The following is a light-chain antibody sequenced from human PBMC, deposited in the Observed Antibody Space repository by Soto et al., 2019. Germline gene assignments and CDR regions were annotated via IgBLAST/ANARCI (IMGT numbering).Light chain of an antibody. V-gene: IGKV3D-15*01. Sequence: EIVMTQSPATLSVSPGERATLSCRASQRVGSDLAWYQQKPGQAPRLVIYDIITRATGVPTRISGSGSGTEFTLTISRLQSEDFAVYYCQQYNSWPLTFGGGTKVEIK. CDR2: DII. CDR1: QRVGSD. CDR3: QQYNSWPLT. J-gene: IGKJ4*01.